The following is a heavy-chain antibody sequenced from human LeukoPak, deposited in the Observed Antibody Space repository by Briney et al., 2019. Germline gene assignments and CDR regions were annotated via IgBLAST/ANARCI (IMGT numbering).Heavy chain of an antibody. CDR2: IYHSGST. J-gene: IGHJ4*02. CDR3: AREDREYSSSPIFDY. V-gene: IGHV4-59*12. Sequence: LETLSLTCTVSGGSISSYYWSWVRQPPGKGLEWIGYIYHSGSTYYNPSLKSRVTISVDRSKNQFSLKLSSVTAADTAVYYCAREDREYSSSPIFDYWGQGTLVTVSS. D-gene: IGHD6-6*01. CDR1: GGSISSYY.